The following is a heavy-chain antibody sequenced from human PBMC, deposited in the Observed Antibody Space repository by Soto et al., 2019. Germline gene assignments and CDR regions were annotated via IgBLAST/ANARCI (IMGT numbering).Heavy chain of an antibody. CDR2: IRSKAYGGTT. CDR1: GFTFGDYA. D-gene: IGHD3-3*01. CDR3: TRDTYYDFWSGCYGPYCMDV. J-gene: IGHJ6*02. V-gene: IGHV3-49*03. Sequence: GGSLSLSCTASGFTFGDYAMSWFRQAPGKGLEWVGFIRSKAYGGTTEYAASVIGRFTISRDDSKSIAYLQMNSLKTEDTAVYYCTRDTYYDFWSGCYGPYCMDVWGQGTTVTVSS.